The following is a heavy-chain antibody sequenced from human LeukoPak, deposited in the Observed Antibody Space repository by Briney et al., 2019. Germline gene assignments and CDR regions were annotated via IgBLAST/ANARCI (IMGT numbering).Heavy chain of an antibody. D-gene: IGHD3-9*01. CDR2: ISAYNGNT. J-gene: IGHJ6*04. CDR1: GYTFTSYG. V-gene: IGHV1-18*01. Sequence: ASVKVSCKASGYTFTSYGISWVRQAPGQGLEWMGWISAYNGNTNYAQKLQGRVTMTTDTSTSTAYMELRSLRSDDTAVYYCARDRTKSLRYFDWSPSSDDWGKGITVTVSS. CDR3: ARDRTKSLRYFDWSPSSDD.